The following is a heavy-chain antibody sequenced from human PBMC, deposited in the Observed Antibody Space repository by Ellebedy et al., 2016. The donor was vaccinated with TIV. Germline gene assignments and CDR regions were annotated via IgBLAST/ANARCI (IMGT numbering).Heavy chain of an antibody. J-gene: IGHJ6*02. D-gene: IGHD3-16*01. CDR3: ARDFGSSYGMDV. CDR1: GGSFSGYY. V-gene: IGHV4-34*01. Sequence: SETLSLTXAVYGGSFSGYYWSWIRQPPGKGLEWIGEINHSGSTNYNPSLKSRVTISVDKSKNQFSLKLSSVTAADTAVYYCARDFGSSYGMDVWGQGTTVTVSS. CDR2: INHSGST.